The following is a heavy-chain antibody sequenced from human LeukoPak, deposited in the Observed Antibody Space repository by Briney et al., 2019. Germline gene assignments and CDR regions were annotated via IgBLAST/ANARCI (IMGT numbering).Heavy chain of an antibody. V-gene: IGHV3-74*01. CDR2: INTDGTTT. J-gene: IGHJ4*02. CDR3: ARDTRRYSSGWYTYFDY. D-gene: IGHD6-19*01. Sequence: SGGSLTLSCVVSEFTFSSLWMHWVRQAPGQGLVWVSRINTDGTTTNYAASVKGRFTISRDNAKNSLYLQMNSLRAEDTAVYYCARDTRRYSSGWYTYFDYWGQGTLVTVSS. CDR1: EFTFSSLW.